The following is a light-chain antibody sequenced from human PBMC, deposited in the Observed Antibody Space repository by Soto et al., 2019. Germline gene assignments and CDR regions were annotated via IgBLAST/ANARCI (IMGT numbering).Light chain of an antibody. CDR2: AAS. J-gene: IGKJ2*01. Sequence: DIQMTQSPSSLSASVGDRVTTTCRASQSISSYLNWYQQKPGKAPKLLIYAASSLQSVVPSRFSGSGSGTDFTLTISSLQPEDFATYYCQQSYSTPYTFGQGTKVDIK. V-gene: IGKV1-39*01. CDR3: QQSYSTPYT. CDR1: QSISSY.